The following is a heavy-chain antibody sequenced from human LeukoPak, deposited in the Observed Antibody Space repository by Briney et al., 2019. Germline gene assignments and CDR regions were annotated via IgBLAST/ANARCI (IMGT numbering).Heavy chain of an antibody. D-gene: IGHD3-22*01. V-gene: IGHV3-33*01. CDR1: GFTFSNYG. J-gene: IGHJ4*02. Sequence: GGSLRLSCAASGFTFSNYGMRWVRQAPGKGLEWVAGIWYDGNYKYYADSVKGRFTISRDNSKNTLFLQMDSLRAEDTAVYYCARNYYDSSGYQEATFNYWGQGTLVTVSS. CDR3: ARNYYDSSGYQEATFNY. CDR2: IWYDGNYK.